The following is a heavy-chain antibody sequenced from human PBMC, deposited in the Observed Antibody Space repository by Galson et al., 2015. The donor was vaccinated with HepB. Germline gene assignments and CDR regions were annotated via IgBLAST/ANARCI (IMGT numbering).Heavy chain of an antibody. CDR2: TYYGSKWYN. Sequence: CAISGDSVSNNGVAWNWIRQSPSRGLEWLGRTYYGSKWYNDYAVSVRGRITVSLDTSKNQFSLKLSSVTAADTAVYYCARYGSGSYYASHFDYWGQGTLVTVSS. CDR1: GDSVSNNGVA. V-gene: IGHV6-1*01. CDR3: ARYGSGSYYASHFDY. J-gene: IGHJ4*02. D-gene: IGHD3-10*01.